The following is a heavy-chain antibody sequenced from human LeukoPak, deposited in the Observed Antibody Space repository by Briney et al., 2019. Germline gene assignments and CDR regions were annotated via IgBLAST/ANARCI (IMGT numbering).Heavy chain of an antibody. Sequence: GGSLRLPCAASGFTFSSYAMSWVRQAPGKGLEWVSAISGSGGSTYYADSVKGRFTISRDNSKNTLYLQMNSLRAEDTAVYYGAKGPPIVVVPAAKYYYYYMDVWGKGTTVTVSS. CDR2: ISGSGGST. D-gene: IGHD2-2*01. V-gene: IGHV3-23*01. J-gene: IGHJ6*03. CDR1: GFTFSSYA. CDR3: AKGPPIVVVPAAKYYYYYMDV.